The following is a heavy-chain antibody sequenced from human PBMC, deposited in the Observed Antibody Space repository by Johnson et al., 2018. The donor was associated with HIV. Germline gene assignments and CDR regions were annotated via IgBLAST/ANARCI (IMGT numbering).Heavy chain of an antibody. D-gene: IGHD2-15*01. J-gene: IGHJ3*02. CDR1: GFTFSSYD. CDR3: ARAVCRGGMCYSRDAFDI. CDR2: IGTAGDT. Sequence: VQLVESGGGVVKPGGSLRLSCAASGFTFSSYDMHWVRQATGKGLEWVSAIGTAGDTYYQGSVKGRFTISRENAKNSLYLQMNSLRAGDTAVYYCARAVCRGGMCYSRDAFDIWGQGTMVTVSS. V-gene: IGHV3-13*01.